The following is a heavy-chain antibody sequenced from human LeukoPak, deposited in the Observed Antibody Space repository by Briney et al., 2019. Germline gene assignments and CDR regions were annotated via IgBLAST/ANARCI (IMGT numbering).Heavy chain of an antibody. CDR2: INPYTGGT. CDR3: ARGWSGPYYFDY. Sequence: ASVKVSCKASGYTFTDYYMHWVRQAPGQGLEWMAWINPYTGGTNYAQRFQGRVTMTRDTSISTAYMELNSLRSDDTAVYYCARGWSGPYYFDYWGQGTLSPSPQ. D-gene: IGHD3-3*01. CDR1: GYTFTDYY. V-gene: IGHV1-2*02. J-gene: IGHJ4*02.